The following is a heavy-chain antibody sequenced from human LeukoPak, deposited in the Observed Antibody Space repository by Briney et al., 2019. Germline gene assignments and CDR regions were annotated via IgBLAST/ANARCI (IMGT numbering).Heavy chain of an antibody. CDR2: ISAYNGNT. J-gene: IGHJ6*02. V-gene: IGHV1-18*01. CDR3: ARRPISKYYYGMDV. Sequence: ASVKVSCKASGYTFTSYGISWVRQAPGQGLEWLGWISAYNGNTNYTQKLQGSVTMNTDTSTSTAYMELRSLRSDDTAVYYCARRPISKYYYGMDVWGQGTTVTVSS. CDR1: GYTFTSYG.